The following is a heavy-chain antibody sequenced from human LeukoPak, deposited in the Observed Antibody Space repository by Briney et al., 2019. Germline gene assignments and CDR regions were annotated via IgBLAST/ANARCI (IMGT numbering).Heavy chain of an antibody. CDR3: ARVADGYTTYYFDY. CDR2: ISYDGSNK. J-gene: IGHJ4*02. V-gene: IGHV3-30-3*01. D-gene: IGHD5-24*01. CDR1: GFTFSSYA. Sequence: GRSLRLSCAAFGFTFSSYAMHWVRQAPGKGLEWVAVISYDGSNKYYADSVKGRFTISRDNSKNTLYLQMNSLRAEDTAVYYCARVADGYTTYYFDYWGQGTLVTVSS.